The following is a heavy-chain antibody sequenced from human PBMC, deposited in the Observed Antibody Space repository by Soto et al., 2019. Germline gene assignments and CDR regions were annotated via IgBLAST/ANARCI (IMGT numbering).Heavy chain of an antibody. D-gene: IGHD6-6*01. CDR3: ARDLKYSSFLTKSDYYGMDV. CDR2: IIPIFGTA. J-gene: IGHJ6*02. V-gene: IGHV1-69*06. CDR1: GGTFSSYS. Sequence: SVKVSCKASGGTFSSYSISWGRQAPGQGLEWMGGIIPIFGTANYAQKFQGRVTITADKSTSTAYMELSSLRSEDTAVYYCARDLKYSSFLTKSDYYGMDVWGQGTTVTVSS.